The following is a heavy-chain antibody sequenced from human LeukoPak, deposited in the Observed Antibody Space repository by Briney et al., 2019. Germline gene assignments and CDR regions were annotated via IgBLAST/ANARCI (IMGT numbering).Heavy chain of an antibody. Sequence: PSGTLSLTCTVSGGSISNYYWSWIRQPPGKGLEWIGYMYYTGSTNYNPSLKSRVTISVDTSKKYFSLRLSSVTAADTAVYYCARHDWGSSFDYWGQGTLVTVSS. D-gene: IGHD7-27*01. V-gene: IGHV4-59*08. CDR3: ARHDWGSSFDY. CDR2: MYYTGST. J-gene: IGHJ4*02. CDR1: GGSISNYY.